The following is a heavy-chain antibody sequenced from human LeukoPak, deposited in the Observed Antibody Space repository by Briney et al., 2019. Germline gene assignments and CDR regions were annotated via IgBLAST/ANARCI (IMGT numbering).Heavy chain of an antibody. Sequence: SETLSLTCTVSGGSISSGSYYWSWIRQPAGKGLEWIGRIYTSGSTNYNPSLKSRVTISVDTSKNQFSLKLSSVTAADTAVYYCARDEGGSGWYNPVDYWGQGTLVTVSS. CDR1: GGSISSGSYY. V-gene: IGHV4-61*02. CDR3: ARDEGGSGWYNPVDY. CDR2: IYTSGST. D-gene: IGHD6-19*01. J-gene: IGHJ4*02.